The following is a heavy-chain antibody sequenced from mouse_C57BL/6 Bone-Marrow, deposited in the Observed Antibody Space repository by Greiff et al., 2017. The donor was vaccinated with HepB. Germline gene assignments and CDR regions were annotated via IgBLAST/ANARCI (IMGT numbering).Heavy chain of an antibody. V-gene: IGHV1-82*01. CDR3: ARYGYFYFDY. D-gene: IGHD2-2*01. CDR2: IYPGDGDT. J-gene: IGHJ2*01. Sequence: QVQLKESGPELVKPGASVKISCKASGYAFSSSWMNWVKQRPGKGLEWIGRIYPGDGDTNYNGKFKGKATLTVDKSSSTAYMELRSLTSEDSAVYYCARYGYFYFDYWGQGTTLTVSS. CDR1: GYAFSSSW.